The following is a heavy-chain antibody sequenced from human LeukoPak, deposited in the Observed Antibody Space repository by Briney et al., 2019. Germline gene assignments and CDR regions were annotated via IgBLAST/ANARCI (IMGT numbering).Heavy chain of an antibody. CDR1: GGSISSGGYY. CDR3: ARVDRGYSGYDFDY. CDR2: IHYSGST. V-gene: IGHV4-31*03. D-gene: IGHD5-12*01. Sequence: SETLSLTCTVSGGSISSGGYYWSWIRQHPGKGLEWIGYIHYSGSTYYNPFLKSRVTISVDTSKNQFSLKLSSVTAADTAVYYCARVDRGYSGYDFDYWGQGTLVTVSS. J-gene: IGHJ4*02.